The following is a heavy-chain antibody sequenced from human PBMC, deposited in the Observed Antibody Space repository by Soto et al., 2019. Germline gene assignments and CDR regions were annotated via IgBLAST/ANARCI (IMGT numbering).Heavy chain of an antibody. CDR2: IYYSGST. V-gene: IGHV4-59*08. CDR1: GVSISSYY. Sequence: SETLSLTCTISGVSISSYYWSWIRQPPEKGLEWIGYIYYSGSTNYNPSLKSRVTISVDTSKNQFSLKLNSVTAADTAVYYCARHPVSYYYYYMDVWGKGTTVTVSS. CDR3: ARHPVSYYYYYMDV. J-gene: IGHJ6*03.